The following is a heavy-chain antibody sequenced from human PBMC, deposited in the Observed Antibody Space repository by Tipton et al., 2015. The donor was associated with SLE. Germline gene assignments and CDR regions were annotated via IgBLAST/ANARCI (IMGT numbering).Heavy chain of an antibody. CDR3: ARHDDYGGYFDY. D-gene: IGHD4-17*01. CDR2: IYQSGSI. CDR1: NYSLRSGYY. Sequence: TLSLTCDVSNYSLRSGYYWGWIRQSPGKGLEWIASIYQSGSIYFNPSLQSRVTISLDMSKNQFSLNLRSMTAADTAVYFCARHDDYGGYFDYWGRGTLVTVSS. V-gene: IGHV4-38-2*01. J-gene: IGHJ4*02.